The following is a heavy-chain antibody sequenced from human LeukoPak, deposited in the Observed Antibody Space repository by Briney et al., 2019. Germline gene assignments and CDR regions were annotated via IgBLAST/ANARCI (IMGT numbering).Heavy chain of an antibody. CDR2: INPNSGGT. J-gene: IGHJ4*02. V-gene: IGHV1-2*06. Sequence: ASVKVSCKASGYTFTGYYMHWVRQAPGQGLEWMGRINPNSGGTNYAQKFQGRVTMTRDTSISTAHMELSRLRSDDTAVYYCAREGHLSGYYFPDYWGQGTLVTVSS. D-gene: IGHD3-22*01. CDR3: AREGHLSGYYFPDY. CDR1: GYTFTGYY.